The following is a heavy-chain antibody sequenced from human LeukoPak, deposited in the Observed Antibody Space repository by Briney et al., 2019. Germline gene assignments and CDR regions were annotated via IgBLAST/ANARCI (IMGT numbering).Heavy chain of an antibody. CDR3: ATWGRAVSSTAFDI. CDR1: GFTFKNYA. CDR2: LSGSGAAT. D-gene: IGHD6-19*01. J-gene: IGHJ3*02. V-gene: IGHV3-23*01. Sequence: GGSLRLSCEASGFTFKNYAMSWVRQAPGKGLEWVSGLSGSGAATFYADSVKGRFTISRDNSNNTLYLRLNSLRAEDTAIYYCATWGRAVSSTAFDIWGRGTMVTVSS.